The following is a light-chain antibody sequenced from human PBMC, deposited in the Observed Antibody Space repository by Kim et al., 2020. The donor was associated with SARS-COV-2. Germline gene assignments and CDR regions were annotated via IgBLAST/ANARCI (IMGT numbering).Light chain of an antibody. CDR1: QSVSSSY. CDR3: QQYGSSPP. J-gene: IGKJ4*01. Sequence: EIVLKQSPGTLSLSPGERATLSCRASQSVSSSYLAWYQQKPGQAPRLLIYGASSRATGIPDRFSGSGSGTDFTLTISRLEPEDFAVYYCQQYGSSPPFGGGTKVEI. CDR2: GAS. V-gene: IGKV3-20*01.